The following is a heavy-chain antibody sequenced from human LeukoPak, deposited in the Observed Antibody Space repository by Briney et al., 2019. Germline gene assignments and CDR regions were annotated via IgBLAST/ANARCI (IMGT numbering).Heavy chain of an antibody. V-gene: IGHV4-39*07. Sequence: SETLSLTCTVSGGSISSGSYYWGWIRQPPGKGLGWIGSLYYSGSTYYNPSLKSRVTISLDTSKNQFSLRLSSVTAADTAVYYCARAYYDSRVNWFDPWGQGTLVTVSS. J-gene: IGHJ5*02. CDR3: ARAYYDSRVNWFDP. D-gene: IGHD3-22*01. CDR2: LYYSGST. CDR1: GGSISSGSYY.